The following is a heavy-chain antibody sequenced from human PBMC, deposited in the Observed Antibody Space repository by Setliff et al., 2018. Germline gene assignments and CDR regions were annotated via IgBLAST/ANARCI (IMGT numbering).Heavy chain of an antibody. D-gene: IGHD3-16*01. Sequence: PGGSLRLSCAASGFTFSSYGMHWVRQAPGRGLEWVGYIPYDGSNQFYPDSLKGRFTISRDNSKNTLYLQMSSLRAEDTAVYYCAKYVKKFAHFDYWGQGTLVTVSS. CDR2: IPYDGSNQ. J-gene: IGHJ4*02. CDR1: GFTFSSYG. V-gene: IGHV3-30*02. CDR3: AKYVKKFAHFDY.